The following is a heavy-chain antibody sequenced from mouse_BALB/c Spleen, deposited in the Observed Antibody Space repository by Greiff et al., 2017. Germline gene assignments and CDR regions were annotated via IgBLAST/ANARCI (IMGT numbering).Heavy chain of an antibody. CDR2: IDPENGNT. J-gene: IGHJ4*01. CDR3: GRSGLRGAMDD. D-gene: IGHD2-4*01. CDR1: GFNIKDYY. Sequence: ELQLQQSGAELVRPGALVKLSCKASGFNIKDYYMHWVKQRPEQGLEWIGWIDPENGNTIYDPKFQGKASITADTSSNTAYLQLSSLTSEDTAVYYCGRSGLRGAMDDWGQGTSVTVSS. V-gene: IGHV14-1*02.